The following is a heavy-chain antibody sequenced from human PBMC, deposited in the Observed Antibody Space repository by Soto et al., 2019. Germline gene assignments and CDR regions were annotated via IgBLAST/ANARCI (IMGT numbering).Heavy chain of an antibody. J-gene: IGHJ4*02. D-gene: IGHD1-26*01. CDR2: ISSSSSYI. Sequence: GGSLRLSCAASGFTFSSYSMNWVRQAPGEGLEWVSSISSSSSYIYYADSVKGRFTISRDNAKNSLYLQMNSLRAEDTAVYYCAKVPNSGSYYEEYYFDYWGQGTLVTVSS. CDR3: AKVPNSGSYYEEYYFDY. V-gene: IGHV3-21*04. CDR1: GFTFSSYS.